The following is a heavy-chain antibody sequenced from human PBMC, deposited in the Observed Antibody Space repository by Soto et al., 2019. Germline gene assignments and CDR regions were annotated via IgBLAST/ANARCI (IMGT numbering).Heavy chain of an antibody. CDR2: INAGNGNT. V-gene: IGHV1-3*01. CDR3: AGARHGVGATPGPY. CDR1: VYTFTTYG. Sequence: ASVKVACKASVYTFTTYGMHWVRQAPGQRLEWMGWINAGNGNTEYSQKFQGRVTFTRDTSATTTYMELSSLRSEDTALYYCAGARHGVGATPGPYWGQGTLVTVSS. D-gene: IGHD1-26*01. J-gene: IGHJ4*02.